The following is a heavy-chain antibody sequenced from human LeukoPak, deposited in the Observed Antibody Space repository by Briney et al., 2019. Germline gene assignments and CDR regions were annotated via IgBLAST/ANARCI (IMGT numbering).Heavy chain of an antibody. V-gene: IGHV4-31*03. CDR2: IYYSGNT. CDR1: RGSISSGGYY. Sequence: SHTLSLTCTVSRGSISSGGYYWSWIRQHPGKGLEWIGYIYYSGNTYYNPSLKSRVTISVDTSKNQFSLKLSSVTAADTAVYFCAREARVDRAFDLWGQGTMVTVSA. D-gene: IGHD3-9*01. J-gene: IGHJ3*01. CDR3: AREARVDRAFDL.